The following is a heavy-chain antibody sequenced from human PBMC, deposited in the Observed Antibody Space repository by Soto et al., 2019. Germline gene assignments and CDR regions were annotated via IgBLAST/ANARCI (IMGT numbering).Heavy chain of an antibody. CDR2: VSDSGST. CDR1: GGSISNYF. Sequence: PSETLCLTCTVSGGSISNYFWSWIRQPPGKGLEWIGYVSDSGSTNYNPSLKSRVTISVDTSRMQFSLKLRSVTAADTAVYYCARRTAGTTYFDYWGQGTLVTVSS. J-gene: IGHJ4*02. V-gene: IGHV4-59*08. CDR3: ARRTAGTTYFDY. D-gene: IGHD1-1*01.